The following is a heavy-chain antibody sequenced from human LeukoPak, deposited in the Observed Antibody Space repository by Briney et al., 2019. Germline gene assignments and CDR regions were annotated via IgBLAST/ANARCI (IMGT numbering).Heavy chain of an antibody. V-gene: IGHV4-4*07. J-gene: IGHJ5*02. CDR2: IYTSGTT. D-gene: IGHD6-19*01. CDR1: GGSISSYY. Sequence: SETLSLTCTVSGGSISSYYWSWIRQPAGKGLEWIGRIYTSGTTNYNPSLKSRVTMSVDTSKNQFSLKMRSVTAADTAVYYCARGRYSNGNWFDPWGQGTLVTVSS. CDR3: ARGRYSNGNWFDP.